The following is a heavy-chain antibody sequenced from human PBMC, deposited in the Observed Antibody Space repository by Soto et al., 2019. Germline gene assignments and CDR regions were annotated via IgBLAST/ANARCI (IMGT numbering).Heavy chain of an antibody. CDR3: ARLPFSGYDSGY. V-gene: IGHV3-72*01. J-gene: IGHJ4*02. CDR2: TRNKANSYTT. CDR1: GFTFSDHY. D-gene: IGHD5-12*01. Sequence: GGPLRLSCAASGFTFSDHYMDWVRQAPGKGLEWVGRTRNKANSYTTEYAASVKGRFTISRDDSKNSLYLQMNSLKTEDTAVYYCARLPFSGYDSGYWGQGTLVTVSS.